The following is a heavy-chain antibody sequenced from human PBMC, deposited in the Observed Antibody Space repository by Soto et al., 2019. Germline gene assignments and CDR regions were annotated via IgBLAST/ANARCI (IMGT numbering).Heavy chain of an antibody. J-gene: IGHJ4*02. CDR2: IIPIFGTA. CDR3: ARGLSPYYYDSSGADY. D-gene: IGHD3-22*01. Sequence: QVQLVQSGAEVKKPGSSVKVSCKASGGTFSSYAISWVRQDPGQGLEWMGGIIPIFGTANYAQKFQGRVTITADESTSTAYMELSSLRSEDTAVYYCARGLSPYYYDSSGADYWGQGTLVTVSS. V-gene: IGHV1-69*01. CDR1: GGTFSSYA.